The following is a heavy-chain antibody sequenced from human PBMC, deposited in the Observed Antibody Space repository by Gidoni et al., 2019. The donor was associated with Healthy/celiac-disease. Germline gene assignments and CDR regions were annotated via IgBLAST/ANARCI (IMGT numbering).Heavy chain of an antibody. Sequence: QVQLVESGGGVVQPGRSLRLSCAASGFPFSSYGMHWVRQAPGKGLEWVAVISYDGSNKYYADSVKGRFTISRDNSKNTLYLQMNSLRAEDTAVYYCAKVHSFNWKDTFDYWGQGTLVTVSS. CDR3: AKVHSFNWKDTFDY. D-gene: IGHD1-20*01. V-gene: IGHV3-30*18. CDR1: GFPFSSYG. J-gene: IGHJ4*02. CDR2: ISYDGSNK.